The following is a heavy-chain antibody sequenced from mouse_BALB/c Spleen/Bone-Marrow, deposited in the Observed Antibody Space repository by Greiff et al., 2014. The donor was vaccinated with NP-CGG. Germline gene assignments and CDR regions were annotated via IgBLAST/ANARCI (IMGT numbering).Heavy chain of an antibody. CDR3: ARQYGNYWDYFDY. Sequence: EVQLVESGGDLVKPGGSLKLSCAASGFTFSSYGMSWVRQTPDKRLEWFATISSGGSYTYYPDSVKGRFTISRDNAKNTLYLQMSSLKSEDTAMYYCARQYGNYWDYFDYWGQGTTLTVSS. V-gene: IGHV5-6*01. D-gene: IGHD2-10*02. J-gene: IGHJ2*01. CDR2: ISSGGSYT. CDR1: GFTFSSYG.